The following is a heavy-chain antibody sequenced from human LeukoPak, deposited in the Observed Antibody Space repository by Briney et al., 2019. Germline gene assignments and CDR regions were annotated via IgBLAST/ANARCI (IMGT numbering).Heavy chain of an antibody. D-gene: IGHD3-9*01. J-gene: IGHJ6*02. V-gene: IGHV3-21*01. Sequence: GGSLRLSCAASGFTFSSYSMNWVRQAPGKGLEWVSSISSSSSYKYYADSVKGRFTISRDNAKNSLYLQRNSLRAEDTAVYYCARDLQDFDWLGSRGAYYYYGMDVWGQGTTVTVSS. CDR1: GFTFSSYS. CDR2: ISSSSSYK. CDR3: ARDLQDFDWLGSRGAYYYYGMDV.